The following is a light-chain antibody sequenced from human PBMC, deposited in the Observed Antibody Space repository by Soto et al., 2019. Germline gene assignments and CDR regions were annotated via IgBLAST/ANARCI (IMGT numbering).Light chain of an antibody. Sequence: EIVMTQSPATLSVFPGERATLSCRASQSVSSNLVWYQQKPGQAPKLLIYNTFTRATGIPVRFSGSGSGTEFTLTISSLQSEDLAVYYCQQYNSWPYTFVQGTKLEI. J-gene: IGKJ2*01. CDR3: QQYNSWPYT. CDR1: QSVSSN. CDR2: NTF. V-gene: IGKV3-15*01.